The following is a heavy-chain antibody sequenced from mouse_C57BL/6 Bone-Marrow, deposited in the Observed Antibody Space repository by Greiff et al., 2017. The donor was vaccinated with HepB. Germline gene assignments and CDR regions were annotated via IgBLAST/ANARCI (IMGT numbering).Heavy chain of an antibody. J-gene: IGHJ2*01. CDR2: INPGSGGT. CDR3: ARRLTGSFDY. V-gene: IGHV1-54*01. CDR1: GYAFTNYL. Sequence: VQLKHSGAELVRPGTSVKVSCKASGYAFTNYLIEWVKQRPGQGLEWIGVINPGSGGTNYNEKFKGKATLTADKSSSTAYMQLSSLTSEDSAVYFCARRLTGSFDYWGQGTTLTVSS. D-gene: IGHD4-1*01.